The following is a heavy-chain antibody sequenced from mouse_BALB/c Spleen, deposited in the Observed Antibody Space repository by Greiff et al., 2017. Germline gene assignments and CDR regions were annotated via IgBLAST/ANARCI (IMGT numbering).Heavy chain of an antibody. Sequence: EVHLVESGGGLVKPGGSLKLSCAASGFTFSDYYMYWVRQTPEKRLEWVATISDGGSYTYYPDSVKGRFTISRDNAKNNLYLQMSSLKSEDTAMYYCARVYYWYDEGAYYAMDYWGQGTSVTVSA. D-gene: IGHD2-14*01. CDR2: ISDGGSYT. CDR1: GFTFSDYY. V-gene: IGHV5-4*02. J-gene: IGHJ4*01. CDR3: ARVYYWYDEGAYYAMDY.